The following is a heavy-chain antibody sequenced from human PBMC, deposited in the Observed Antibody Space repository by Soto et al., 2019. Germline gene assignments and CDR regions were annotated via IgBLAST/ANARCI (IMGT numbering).Heavy chain of an antibody. CDR2: INSDGSST. CDR1: GFTFSSYW. D-gene: IGHD7-27*01. V-gene: IGHV3-74*01. CDR3: ARLGPLDAFDI. J-gene: IGHJ3*02. Sequence: GGSLRLSCAASGFTFSSYWMHWVRQAPGKGLVWVSRINSDGSSTSYADSVKGRFTISRDNAKNTLYLQMNSLRAEDTAVYYCARLGPLDAFDIWGQGTMVTVSS.